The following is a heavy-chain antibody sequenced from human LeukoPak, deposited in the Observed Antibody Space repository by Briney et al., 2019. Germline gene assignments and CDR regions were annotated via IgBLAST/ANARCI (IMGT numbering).Heavy chain of an antibody. CDR1: GGSFSGYY. CDR3: ARQGAGYGDYAH. CDR2: INHSGST. Sequence: SETLSLTCAVYGGSFSGYYWSCLRQPPGKGLEWIGEINHSGSTNYNPSLKSRVTISVDTSKNQFSLKLSSVTAADTAVYYCARQGAGYGDYAHWGQGTLVTVSS. J-gene: IGHJ4*02. V-gene: IGHV4-34*01. D-gene: IGHD4-17*01.